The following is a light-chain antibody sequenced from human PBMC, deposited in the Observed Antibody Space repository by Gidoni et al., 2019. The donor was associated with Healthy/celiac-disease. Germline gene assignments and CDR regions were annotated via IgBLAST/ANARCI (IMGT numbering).Light chain of an antibody. Sequence: QSVLTQPPSVSGAPGQRVTIPGTGSSSNIGAGYAVHWYQQRPGTAPKLLIYGDSNRPSGVPDRFSGSKSGTSASLAITGLQAEDEADYYCQSYDSSLSEVFGTGTKVT. CDR3: QSYDSSLSEV. CDR2: GDS. J-gene: IGLJ1*01. V-gene: IGLV1-40*01. CDR1: SSNIGAGYA.